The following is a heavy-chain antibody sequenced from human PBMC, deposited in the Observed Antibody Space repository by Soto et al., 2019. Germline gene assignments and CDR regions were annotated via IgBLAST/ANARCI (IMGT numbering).Heavy chain of an antibody. CDR3: AKAPKGNYYYGMDV. Sequence: GGSLRLSCAASGFTFSSYAMSWVRQAPGKGLEWVSGISGSGGDTSYADSVKGRFTISRDNSKKTLYLQMNSLRAEDTAVYYCAKAPKGNYYYGMDVWGQGTTVTVSS. J-gene: IGHJ6*02. CDR2: ISGSGGDT. CDR1: GFTFSSYA. V-gene: IGHV3-23*01. D-gene: IGHD3-3*01.